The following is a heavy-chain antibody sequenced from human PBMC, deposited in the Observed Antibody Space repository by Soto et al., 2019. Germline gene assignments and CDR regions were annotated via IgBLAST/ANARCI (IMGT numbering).Heavy chain of an antibody. Sequence: GESLKISCAASGFTFSSYSMNWVRQAPGKGLEWVSYISSSSSTIYYADSVKGRFTISRDNAKNSLYLQMNSLRDEDTAVYYCARLHGGGYYDSWSRRFTDYFDYWGQGTLVTVSS. V-gene: IGHV3-48*02. CDR1: GFTFSSYS. D-gene: IGHD3-22*01. CDR3: ARLHGGGYYDSWSRRFTDYFDY. J-gene: IGHJ4*02. CDR2: ISSSSSTI.